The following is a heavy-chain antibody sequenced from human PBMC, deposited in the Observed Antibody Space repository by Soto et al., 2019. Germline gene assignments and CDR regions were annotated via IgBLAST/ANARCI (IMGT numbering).Heavy chain of an antibody. CDR2: MNANSGNT. CDR1: GYTFTSYD. D-gene: IGHD6-13*01. V-gene: IGHV1-8*01. CDR3: AREQQVREFDP. J-gene: IGHJ5*02. Sequence: QVQLVQSGAEVKKPGASVKGSCKASGYTFTSYDINWVRQATGQGLEWMGWMNANSGNTGGAQKFQGRVTTTKNTSISTAYMELSSMRSEDTDVYYCAREQQVREFDPWGQGTQVTVSS.